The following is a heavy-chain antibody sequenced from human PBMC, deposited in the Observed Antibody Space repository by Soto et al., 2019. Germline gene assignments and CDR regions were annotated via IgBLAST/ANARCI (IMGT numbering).Heavy chain of an antibody. CDR1: GGSISSYY. V-gene: IGHV4-59*08. Sequence: SETLSLTCTVSGGSISSYYWSWIRQPPGKGLEWIGYIYYSGSTNYNPSLKSRVTISVDTSKNQFSLKLSSVTAADTAVYYCARQRVEWLGNNWFDPWGQGTLVTVSS. CDR2: IYYSGST. D-gene: IGHD6-19*01. J-gene: IGHJ5*02. CDR3: ARQRVEWLGNNWFDP.